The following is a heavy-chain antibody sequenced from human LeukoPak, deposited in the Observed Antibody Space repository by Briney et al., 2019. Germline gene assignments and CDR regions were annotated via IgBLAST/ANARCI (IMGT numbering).Heavy chain of an antibody. V-gene: IGHV3-23*01. J-gene: IGHJ4*02. Sequence: PGGSLRLSCAASGFTFSSYAMSWVRQAPGKGLEWVSAISGSGGSTYYADSVKGRFTISRDNSKNTAYLQMNSLKTEDTAVYYCTSRFTTRDYWGQGTLVTVSS. CDR2: ISGSGGST. CDR1: GFTFSSYA. D-gene: IGHD6-13*01. CDR3: TSRFTTRDY.